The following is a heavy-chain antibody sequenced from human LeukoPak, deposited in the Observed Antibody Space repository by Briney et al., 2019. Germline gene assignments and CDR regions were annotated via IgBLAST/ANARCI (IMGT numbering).Heavy chain of an antibody. D-gene: IGHD1-26*01. Sequence: VASVTVSCTASGYTFTSYGISWVRQAPGQGLEWMGWISAYNGNTNYAQKLQGRVTMTTDTSTSTAYMELRSLRSDDTAVYYCAISYSGSYPMMFDYWGQGTLVTVSS. CDR2: ISAYNGNT. CDR1: GYTFTSYG. V-gene: IGHV1-18*01. CDR3: AISYSGSYPMMFDY. J-gene: IGHJ4*02.